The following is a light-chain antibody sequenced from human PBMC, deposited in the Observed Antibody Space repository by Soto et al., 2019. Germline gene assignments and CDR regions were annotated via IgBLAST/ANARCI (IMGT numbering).Light chain of an antibody. J-gene: IGKJ1*01. CDR1: QSVNSN. Sequence: VIGGSQATVSVSRRERATLSCRASQSVNSNLAWYQQKLGQAPRVLIFGASTRATGIPARFSGSGYGTQFSLAVSALQSEDFAVYSCPEYTTWPLTFGEGTKVDIK. CDR2: GAS. CDR3: PEYTTWPLT. V-gene: IGKV3-15*01.